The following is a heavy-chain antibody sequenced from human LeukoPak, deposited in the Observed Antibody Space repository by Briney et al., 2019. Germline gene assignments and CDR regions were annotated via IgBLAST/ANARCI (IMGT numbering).Heavy chain of an antibody. CDR2: SYYTGSI. J-gene: IGHJ4*02. D-gene: IGHD3-22*01. CDR1: GGSISSSAYY. CDR3: ARGPSSGYYDY. Sequence: SETLSLTCTVSGGSISSSAYYWGWIRQPPGKGLEWIGSSYYTGSIYYTPSLKGRATILIDMSKNQFSLKLSSVTAADTAVYYCARGPSSGYYDYWGQGTLVTVSS. V-gene: IGHV4-39*07.